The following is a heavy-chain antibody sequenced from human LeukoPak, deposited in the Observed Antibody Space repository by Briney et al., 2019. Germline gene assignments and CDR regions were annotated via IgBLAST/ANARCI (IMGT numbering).Heavy chain of an antibody. CDR2: IYYSGST. Sequence: SETLSLTCTASGCSISSYYWSWIRQPPGKGLEWIGYIYYSGSTNYNPSLKSRVTISVDTSKNQFSLKLSSVTAADTAVYYCARVRSGYYYDSSGYAFDYWGQGTLVTVSS. CDR1: GCSISSYY. D-gene: IGHD3-22*01. V-gene: IGHV4-59*01. CDR3: ARVRSGYYYDSSGYAFDY. J-gene: IGHJ4*02.